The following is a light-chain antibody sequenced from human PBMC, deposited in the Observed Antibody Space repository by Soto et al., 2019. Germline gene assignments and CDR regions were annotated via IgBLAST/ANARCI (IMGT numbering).Light chain of an antibody. V-gene: IGKV1-5*03. Sequence: DIQMTQSPSTLSASVGERVTITCRARQNISSWLAWYQQKPGKAPKLLIYKASSLESGVPSRFSGSGSGTEFTLTISSLQPDDFATYYCQQYNSYSWTFGQGTKVEIK. CDR3: QQYNSYSWT. CDR2: KAS. CDR1: QNISSW. J-gene: IGKJ1*01.